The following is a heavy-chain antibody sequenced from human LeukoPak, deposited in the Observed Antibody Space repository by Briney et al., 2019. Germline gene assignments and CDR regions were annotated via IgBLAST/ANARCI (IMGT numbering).Heavy chain of an antibody. J-gene: IGHJ4*02. CDR1: GFTFSSYS. V-gene: IGHV3-21*01. Sequence: RGSLRLSCAASGFTFSSYSMNWVRQAPGKGLEWVSSISSSSSYIYYADSVKGRFTISRDNAKNSLYLQMNSLRAEDTAVYYCARSIAAAGTTNWGQGTLVTVSS. CDR2: ISSSSSYI. D-gene: IGHD6-13*01. CDR3: ARSIAAAGTTN.